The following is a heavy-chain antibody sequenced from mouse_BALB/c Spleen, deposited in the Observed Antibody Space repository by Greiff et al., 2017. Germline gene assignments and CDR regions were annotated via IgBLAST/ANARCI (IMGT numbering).Heavy chain of an antibody. CDR1: GYAFSSYW. Sequence: VQLQQSGAELVRPGSSVKISCKASGYAFSSYWMNWVKQRPGQGLEWIGQIYPGDGDTNYNGKFKGKATLTADKSSSTAYMQLSSLTSEDSAVYFWAEGGHYDYDGFAYWGQGTLVTVSA. J-gene: IGHJ3*01. D-gene: IGHD2-4*01. CDR2: IYPGDGDT. CDR3: AEGGHYDYDGFAY. V-gene: IGHV1-80*01.